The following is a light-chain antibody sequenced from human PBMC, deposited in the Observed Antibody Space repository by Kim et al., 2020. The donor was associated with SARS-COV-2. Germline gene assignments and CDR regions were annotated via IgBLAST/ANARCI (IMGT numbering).Light chain of an antibody. CDR3: QQHYTTPMWT. CDR2: WAS. Sequence: DIVMTQSPDSLAVSLGERATINCKSSQSVLYSSNNKNYLVWYQQKPGQPPKLLIYWASTRESGVPDRFSGSGSGTDFTLTISSLQAEDVAIYYCQQHYTTPMWTFGQGAKVDIK. J-gene: IGKJ1*01. CDR1: QSVLYSSNNKNY. V-gene: IGKV4-1*01.